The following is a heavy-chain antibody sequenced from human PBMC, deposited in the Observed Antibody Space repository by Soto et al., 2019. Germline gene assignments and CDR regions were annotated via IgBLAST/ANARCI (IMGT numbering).Heavy chain of an antibody. Sequence: GGSLRLSCAASGFTFRSYSMNWVRQAPGKGLEWVSSISRSSSYIYYADPVKGRFTISRDNAKNSLYLQMNSLGAEDTAVYYCARDGDYVWGSYRWSDAFDIWGPGTMVTVSS. J-gene: IGHJ3*02. D-gene: IGHD3-16*02. CDR3: ARDGDYVWGSYRWSDAFDI. CDR1: GFTFRSYS. CDR2: ISRSSSYI. V-gene: IGHV3-21*01.